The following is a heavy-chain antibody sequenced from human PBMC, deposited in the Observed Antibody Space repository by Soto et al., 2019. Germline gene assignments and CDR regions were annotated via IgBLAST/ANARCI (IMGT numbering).Heavy chain of an antibody. CDR1: GFSFSSFA. D-gene: IGHD3-16*01. J-gene: IGHJ5*02. CDR2: IGGSGFST. V-gene: IGHV3-23*01. CDR3: AKGDSADFLWFGA. Sequence: PWGSLRLSCAASGFSFSSFAMTWVRQAPGKGLEWVSAIGGSGFSTYYTDAVKGRFTISRDNSKNMLFLQMNSLTAEDAAMYYCAKGDSADFLWFGAWRPGTQVTVSS.